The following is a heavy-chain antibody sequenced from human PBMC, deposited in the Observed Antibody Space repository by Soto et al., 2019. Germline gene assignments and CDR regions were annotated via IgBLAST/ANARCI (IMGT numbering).Heavy chain of an antibody. CDR3: ARGEQYSGRIFDY. D-gene: IGHD1-26*01. J-gene: IGHJ4*02. CDR2: TYYRSKWYN. CDR1: GDSVSSNSAA. V-gene: IGHV6-1*01. Sequence: LSLTCGISGDSVSSNSAAWNWLRQSPSRGLEWLGRTYYRSKWYNDYAVSVESRITINPDTSKNHFSLQLNFVTPEDTAVYFCARGEQYSGRIFDYWGQGTLVTVSS.